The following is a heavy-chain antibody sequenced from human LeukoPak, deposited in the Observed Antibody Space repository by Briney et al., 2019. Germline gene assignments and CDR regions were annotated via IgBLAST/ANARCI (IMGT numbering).Heavy chain of an antibody. CDR1: GFTFSSYW. J-gene: IGHJ4*02. D-gene: IGHD6-13*01. CDR2: IKQDGSEQ. V-gene: IGHV3-7*01. Sequence: PGGPLRLSCAASGFTFSSYWMSWVRQAPGKGLEWVANIKQDGSEQYYVDSVKGRFTISLDNAKNSLYLQMNSLRAEDTAVYYCARRFSSSWFDYWGQGTLVTVSS. CDR3: ARRFSSSWFDY.